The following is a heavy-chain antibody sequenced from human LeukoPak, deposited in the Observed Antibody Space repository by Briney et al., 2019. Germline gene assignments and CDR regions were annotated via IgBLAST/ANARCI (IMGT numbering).Heavy chain of an antibody. CDR3: ARARPPNRDFDY. J-gene: IGHJ4*02. CDR2: ISYDGSYK. Sequence: GGSLRLSCAASGFTFSSYGMHWVRQAPGKGLEWVADISYDGSYKDYADSVKGRFTIARDNSKNTLYMQMNSLRAEDTGVYYCARARPPNRDFDYWGQGTLVTVSS. V-gene: IGHV3-30-3*01. D-gene: IGHD1-14*01. CDR1: GFTFSSYG.